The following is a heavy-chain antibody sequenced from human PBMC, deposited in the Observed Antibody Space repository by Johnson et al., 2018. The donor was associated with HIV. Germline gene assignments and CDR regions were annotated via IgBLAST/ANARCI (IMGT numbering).Heavy chain of an antibody. J-gene: IGHJ3*02. CDR1: GFIVSSHY. V-gene: IGHV3-66*03. CDR3: ATPRSEYQPDDAFDI. CDR2: IYSGGST. Sequence: VQLVESGGGLIQPGGSLRLSCAASGFIVSSHYMTWVRQAPGKGLEWVSVIYSGGSTYYADSVKGRFTISRDNSKKTLYLQMNSLRAEDTAVYYCATPRSEYQPDDAFDIWGQGTMVTVSS. D-gene: IGHD2-2*01.